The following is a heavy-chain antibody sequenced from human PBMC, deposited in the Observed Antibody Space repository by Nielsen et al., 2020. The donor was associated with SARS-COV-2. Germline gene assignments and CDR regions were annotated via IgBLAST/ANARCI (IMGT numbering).Heavy chain of an antibody. J-gene: IGHJ4*02. V-gene: IGHV3-23*01. CDR2: ISGSGGST. CDR1: GFTFSSYA. Sequence: GGSLRLSCAASGFTFSSYAMSWVRQAPGKGLEWVSAISGSGGSTYYADSVKGRFTISRDNSKNTLYLQMNSLRAEDTAVYYCARDLAYGDYADYWGQGTLVTVSS. D-gene: IGHD4-17*01. CDR3: ARDLAYGDYADY.